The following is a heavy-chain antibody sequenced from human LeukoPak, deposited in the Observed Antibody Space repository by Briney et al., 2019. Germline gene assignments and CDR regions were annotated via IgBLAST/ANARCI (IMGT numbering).Heavy chain of an antibody. D-gene: IGHD2-15*01. Sequence: SVTVSCKASGGTFSIYAISWVRQAPGQGLEWMGGIIPIFGTANYAQKFQGRVTITADESTSTAYMELSSLRSEDTAVYYCARRKLLGYCSGGSCYGAFDIWGQGTMVTVSS. V-gene: IGHV1-69*13. CDR1: GGTFSIYA. CDR2: IIPIFGTA. J-gene: IGHJ3*02. CDR3: ARRKLLGYCSGGSCYGAFDI.